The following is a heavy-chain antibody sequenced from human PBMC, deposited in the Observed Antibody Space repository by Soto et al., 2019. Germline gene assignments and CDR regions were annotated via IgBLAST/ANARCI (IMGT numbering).Heavy chain of an antibody. CDR2: IYYSGST. D-gene: IGHD3-3*01. CDR3: ARHLITIFGVGYFDY. CDR1: GGSIISSSYY. J-gene: IGHJ4*02. Sequence: PSETLSLTCTVSGGSIISSSYYWGWIRQPPGKGLEWIGSIYYSGSTYYNPSLKSRVTISVDTSKNQFSLKLSSVTAADTAVYYCARHLITIFGVGYFDYWGQGTLVTVS. V-gene: IGHV4-39*01.